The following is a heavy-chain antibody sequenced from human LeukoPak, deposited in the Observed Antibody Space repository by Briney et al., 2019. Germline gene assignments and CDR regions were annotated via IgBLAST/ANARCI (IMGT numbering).Heavy chain of an antibody. CDR2: MNPNSGNT. V-gene: IGHV1-8*01. J-gene: IGHJ3*02. CDR3: AREVGDYYAFDI. D-gene: IGHD4-17*01. Sequence: GASVKASCKASGYTFTSYDINWVRQATGQGLEWMGWMNPNSGNTGYAQKFQGRVTMTRNTSISTAYMELSSLRSEDTAVYYCAREVGDYYAFDIWGQGTMVTVSS. CDR1: GYTFTSYD.